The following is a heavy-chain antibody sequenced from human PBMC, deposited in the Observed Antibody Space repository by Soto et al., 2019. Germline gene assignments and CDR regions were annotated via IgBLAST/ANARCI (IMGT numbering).Heavy chain of an antibody. D-gene: IGHD6-13*01. J-gene: IGHJ6*02. CDR2: IIPIFGTA. CDR3: ARGLVVAAAGTYYYYGMDV. CDR1: GGTFSSYA. V-gene: IGHV1-69*06. Sequence: SVKVSCKASGGTFSSYAISWVRQAPGQGLEWMGGIIPIFGTANYAQKFQGRVTITADKSTSTAYMELSSLRSEDTAVYYCARGLVVAAAGTYYYYGMDVWGQGTTVTVSS.